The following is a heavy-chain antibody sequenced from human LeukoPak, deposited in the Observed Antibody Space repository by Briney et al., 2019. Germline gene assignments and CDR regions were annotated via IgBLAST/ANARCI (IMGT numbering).Heavy chain of an antibody. J-gene: IGHJ5*02. CDR1: GGTFSSYA. V-gene: IGHV1-69*05. CDR3: ARDHPRTNWFDP. CDR2: IIPIFGTA. Sequence: SVKVSCKASGGTFSSYAISWVRQAPGQGLEWMGRIIPIFGTANYAQKFQGRVTITTDESTSTAYMELSSLRSEDTAVYYCARDHPRTNWFDPWGQGTLATVSS.